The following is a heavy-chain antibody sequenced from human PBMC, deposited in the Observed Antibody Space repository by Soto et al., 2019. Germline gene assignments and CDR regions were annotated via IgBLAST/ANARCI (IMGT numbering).Heavy chain of an antibody. V-gene: IGHV5-10-1*01. CDR3: ASWDSSGYYFYFQH. D-gene: IGHD3-22*01. Sequence: PGESLKISCKVSGYSFTSYWISWVRQMPGKGLEWMGRIDPSDSYTNYSPSFQGHVTISADKSISTAYLQWSSLKASDTAMYYCASWDSSGYYFYFQHWGQGTLVTVSS. J-gene: IGHJ1*01. CDR2: IDPSDSYT. CDR1: GYSFTSYW.